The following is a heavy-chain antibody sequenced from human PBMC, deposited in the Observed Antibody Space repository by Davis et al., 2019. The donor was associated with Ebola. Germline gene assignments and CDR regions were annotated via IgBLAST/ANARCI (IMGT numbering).Heavy chain of an antibody. V-gene: IGHV1-18*04. CDR2: ISAYNGNT. D-gene: IGHD1-26*01. Sequence: ASVKVSCKASGYTFPIYGISWVRQAPGQGLEWMGWISAYNGNTNYAQKLQGRVTMTTDTSTSTAYMDLTSLRSDDTAVYYCARDRHPTVRGWLDPWGQGTLVTVSS. CDR3: ARDRHPTVRGWLDP. J-gene: IGHJ5*02. CDR1: GYTFPIYG.